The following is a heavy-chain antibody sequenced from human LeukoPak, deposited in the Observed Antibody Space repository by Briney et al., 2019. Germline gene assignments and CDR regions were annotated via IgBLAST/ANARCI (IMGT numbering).Heavy chain of an antibody. Sequence: PSQTLSLTCTVSGGSISSGGYCWSWIRQHPGKGLEWIGYIYYSGSTYYNPSLKSRVTISVDTSKNQFSLKLSSVTAADTAVYYCARVGDDYGGSFDPWGQGTLVTVSS. D-gene: IGHD4-23*01. V-gene: IGHV4-31*03. CDR3: ARVGDDYGGSFDP. J-gene: IGHJ5*02. CDR2: IYYSGST. CDR1: GGSISSGGYC.